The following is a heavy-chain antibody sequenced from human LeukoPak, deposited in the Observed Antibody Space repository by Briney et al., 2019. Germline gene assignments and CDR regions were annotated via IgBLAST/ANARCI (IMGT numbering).Heavy chain of an antibody. D-gene: IGHD1-1*01. Sequence: SQTLYLTCTVSGGSISSGGYYWSWIRQPPGKGLEWIGYIYYSGSTNYNPSLKSRVTISVDTSKNQFSLKLSSVTAADTAVYYCARGGYEGFDYWGQGTLVTVSS. CDR1: GGSISSGGYY. CDR3: ARGGYEGFDY. CDR2: IYYSGST. J-gene: IGHJ4*02. V-gene: IGHV4-61*08.